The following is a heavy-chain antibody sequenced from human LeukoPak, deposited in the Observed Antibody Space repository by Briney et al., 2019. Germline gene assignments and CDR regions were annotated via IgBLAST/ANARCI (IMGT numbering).Heavy chain of an antibody. CDR3: ARAPVYSGTYFDY. CDR2: IYYSGST. V-gene: IGHV4-30-4*01. D-gene: IGHD1-26*01. CDR1: GGSFSTGDYY. J-gene: IGHJ4*02. Sequence: PSETLSLTCAVFGGSFSTGDYYWSWIRQPPGKGLEWIGYIYYSGSTYYNPSLKSRVIISLDTSKNQFSLKLSSVTAADTAVYYCARAPVYSGTYFDYWGQGTLVTVSS.